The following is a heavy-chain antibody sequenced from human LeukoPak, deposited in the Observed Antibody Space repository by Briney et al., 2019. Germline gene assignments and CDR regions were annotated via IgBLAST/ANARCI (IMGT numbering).Heavy chain of an antibody. CDR2: IIPIFGSG. D-gene: IGHD3-9*01. J-gene: IGHJ4*02. Sequence: ASVKVSCKASGGTFSSHAISWVRQAPGQGLEWMGGIIPIFGSGNYAQKFQGRLTITADKSTNTVYMELSSLRSEDTALYYCARGGPHYGILTGYYSAVGNDLDYWGQGTLVTVSS. V-gene: IGHV1-69*06. CDR1: GGTFSSHA. CDR3: ARGGPHYGILTGYYSAVGNDLDY.